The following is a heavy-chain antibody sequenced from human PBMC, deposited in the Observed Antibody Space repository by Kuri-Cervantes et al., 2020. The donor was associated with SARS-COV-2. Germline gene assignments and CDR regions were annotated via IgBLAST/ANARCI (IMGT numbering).Heavy chain of an antibody. D-gene: IGHD6-6*01. J-gene: IGHJ4*02. CDR3: ARGNSSSGFDY. V-gene: IGHV4-30-2*01. CDR1: GGSISSGGYY. CDR2: IYHSGST. Sequence: SETLSRTCTVSGGSISSGGYYWSWIRQPPGKGLEWIGYIYHSGSTYYNPSLKSRVTISVDRSKNQFSLKLSSVTAADTAVYYCARGNSSSGFDYWGQGTLVTVSS.